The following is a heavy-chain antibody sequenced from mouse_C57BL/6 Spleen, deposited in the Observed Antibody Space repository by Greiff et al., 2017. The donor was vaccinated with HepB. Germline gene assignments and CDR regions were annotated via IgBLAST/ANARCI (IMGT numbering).Heavy chain of an antibody. Sequence: QVQLKQPGAELVKPGASVKVSCKASGYTFTSYWMHWVKQRPGQGLEWIGRIHPSDSDTNYNQKFKGKATLTVDKSSSTSYMQLSSLTSEDSAVYYCAIGPLRLEFAYWGQGTLVTVSA. J-gene: IGHJ3*01. CDR1: GYTFTSYW. V-gene: IGHV1-74*01. CDR3: AIGPLRLEFAY. CDR2: IHPSDSDT. D-gene: IGHD3-2*02.